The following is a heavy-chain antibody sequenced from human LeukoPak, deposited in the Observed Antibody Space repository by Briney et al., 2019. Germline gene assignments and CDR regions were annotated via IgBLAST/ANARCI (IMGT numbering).Heavy chain of an antibody. V-gene: IGHV3-74*01. CDR1: GFTFSSYW. J-gene: IGHJ4*02. Sequence: GGSLRLSCVASGFTFSSYWMHWVRQAPGKGLVWVSRINSDGSSTSYADSVKGRFTISRDNAKNTLYLQMNSLRAEDTAVYYCAREVVKGYTFDYWGQGTLVTVSS. D-gene: IGHD2-21*01. CDR3: AREVVKGYTFDY. CDR2: INSDGSST.